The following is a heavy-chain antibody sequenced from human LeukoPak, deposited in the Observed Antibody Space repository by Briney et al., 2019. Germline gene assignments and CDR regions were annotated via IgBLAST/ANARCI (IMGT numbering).Heavy chain of an antibody. V-gene: IGHV3-21*01. Sequence: GGSLRLSCAASGFTFSSYSMNWVRQAPGKGLEWVSSISSSSSYIYYADSVKGRFTISRDNAKNSLYLQMNSLRAEDTAVYYCARAVGSYGVSAFDIWGQGTMVTVSS. CDR1: GFTFSSYS. CDR2: ISSSSSYI. CDR3: ARAVGSYGVSAFDI. D-gene: IGHD4-17*01. J-gene: IGHJ3*02.